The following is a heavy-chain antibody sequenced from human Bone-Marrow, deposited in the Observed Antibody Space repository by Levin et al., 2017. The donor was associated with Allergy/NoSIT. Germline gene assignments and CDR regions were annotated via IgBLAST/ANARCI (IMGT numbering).Heavy chain of an antibody. CDR3: VEGGWYDTLDF. CDR1: GFSSSSYW. Sequence: GGSLRLSCAASGFSSSSYWMHWVRQAPGKGLVWVSRINRDGSRTSYADSVKGRFTIPRDNAKNTLYLQMNSLRGEDTAVYDCVEGGWYDTLDFWGQGTMVIVSS. CDR2: INRDGSRT. J-gene: IGHJ3*01. D-gene: IGHD6-19*01. V-gene: IGHV3-74*01.